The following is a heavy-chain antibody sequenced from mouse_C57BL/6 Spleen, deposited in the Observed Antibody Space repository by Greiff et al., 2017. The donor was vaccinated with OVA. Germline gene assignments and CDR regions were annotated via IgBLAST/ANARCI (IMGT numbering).Heavy chain of an antibody. J-gene: IGHJ3*01. Sequence: EVKLLESGPGLVKPSQSLSLTCSVTGYSITSGYYWNWIRQFPGNKLEWMGYISYDGSNNYNPSLKNRISITRDTSKNQFFLKLNSVTTEDTATYYCARDGDGYYWFAYWGQGTLVTVSA. D-gene: IGHD2-3*01. CDR1: GYSITSGYY. CDR2: ISYDGSN. CDR3: ARDGDGYYWFAY. V-gene: IGHV3-6*01.